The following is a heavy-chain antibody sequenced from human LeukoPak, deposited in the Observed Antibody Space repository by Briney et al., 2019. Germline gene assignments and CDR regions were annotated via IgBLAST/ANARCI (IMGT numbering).Heavy chain of an antibody. J-gene: IGHJ3*02. V-gene: IGHV3-23*01. CDR3: AKDGYYGSGSYSNAFDI. Sequence: PGGSLRLSCAASGFTFDDYGMSWVRQAPGKGLEWVSAISGSGGSTYYADSVKGRFTISRDNSKNTLYLQMNSLRAEDTAVYYCAKDGYYGSGSYSNAFDIWGQGTMVTVSS. D-gene: IGHD3-10*01. CDR1: GFTFDDYG. CDR2: ISGSGGST.